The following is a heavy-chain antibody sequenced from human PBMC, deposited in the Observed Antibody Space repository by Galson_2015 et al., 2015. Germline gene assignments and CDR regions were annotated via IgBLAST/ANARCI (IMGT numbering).Heavy chain of an antibody. CDR3: ARAFLSSRDSSSPVYGY. V-gene: IGHV3-30-3*01. J-gene: IGHJ4*02. D-gene: IGHD6-6*01. CDR2: ISYDGSNK. Sequence: SLRLSCAASGFTFSSYALHWVRQAPGKGLEWVAVISYDGSNKYYADSVKGRFTISRDNSKNTLYLQMNSLRAEDTAVYYCARAFLSSRDSSSPVYGYWGQGTLVTVSS. CDR1: GFTFSSYA.